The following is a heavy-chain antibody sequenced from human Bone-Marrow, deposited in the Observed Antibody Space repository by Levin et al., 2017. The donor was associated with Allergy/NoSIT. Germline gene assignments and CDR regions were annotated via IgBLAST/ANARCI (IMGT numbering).Heavy chain of an antibody. J-gene: IGHJ5*02. D-gene: IGHD3-22*01. CDR2: INPDNGDT. CDR1: GYIFTAYK. Sequence: ASVKVSCKASGYIFTAYKIHWVRQAPGQGLEWMAWINPDNGDTNYAQKFQGRVTVTGDTSISTAYMELSSLRSDDTAVYYCAGLHRLGCYDTSGFSWGQGTLVTVSS. CDR3: AGLHRLGCYDTSGFS. V-gene: IGHV1-2*02.